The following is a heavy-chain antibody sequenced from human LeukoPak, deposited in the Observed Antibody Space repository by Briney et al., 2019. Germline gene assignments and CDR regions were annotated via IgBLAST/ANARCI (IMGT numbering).Heavy chain of an antibody. CDR3: AKDHATYDFLTGYPAY. D-gene: IGHD3-9*01. CDR1: GFTFSSSG. J-gene: IGHJ4*02. Sequence: GGSLRLSCAASGFTFSSSGMHWVRQAPGKGLEWVAFIRFDGSGIYYGDSVKGRFTISRDNSKNTLYLHLNSLRGEDTAVYYCAKDHATYDFLTGYPAYWGQGIPVIVSS. V-gene: IGHV3-30*02. CDR2: IRFDGSGI.